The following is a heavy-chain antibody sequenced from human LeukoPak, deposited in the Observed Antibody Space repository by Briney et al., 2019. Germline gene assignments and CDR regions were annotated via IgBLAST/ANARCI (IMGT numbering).Heavy chain of an antibody. Sequence: GGSLRLSCAASGFTFSSYAMSWVRQAPGKGLEWVSDISGSGGSTYYADSVKGRFTISRDNSKNTLYLQMNSLRAEDTAVYYCAKGSIAARRTAFDYWGQGTLVTVSS. CDR1: GFTFSSYA. D-gene: IGHD6-6*01. CDR3: AKGSIAARRTAFDY. CDR2: ISGSGGST. V-gene: IGHV3-23*01. J-gene: IGHJ4*02.